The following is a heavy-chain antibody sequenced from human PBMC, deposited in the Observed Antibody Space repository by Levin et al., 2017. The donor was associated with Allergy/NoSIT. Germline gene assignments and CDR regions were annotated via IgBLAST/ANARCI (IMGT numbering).Heavy chain of an antibody. CDR2: IYSGGST. CDR1: GFTVSSNY. V-gene: IGHV3-66*01. CDR3: AKMRVRAYDN. J-gene: IGHJ4*02. D-gene: IGHD2-21*01. Sequence: GGSLRLSCAASGFTVSSNYMTWVRQAPGKGLEWVSVIYSGGSTYYAESVKGRFTISRDNLKNMLYLQMNSLRAEDTAVYYCAKMRVRAYDNWGQGTLVTVSS.